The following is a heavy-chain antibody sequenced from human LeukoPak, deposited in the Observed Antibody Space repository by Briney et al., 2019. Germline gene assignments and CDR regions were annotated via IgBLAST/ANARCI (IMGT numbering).Heavy chain of an antibody. CDR3: ARVAYYDFWSDYYSYFDY. CDR2: ISSSSSYI. Sequence: PGGSLRLSCAASGFTFSSYGMNWVRQAPGKGLGWVSSISSSSSYIYYADSVKGRFTISRDNAKNSLYLQMNSLRAEDTAVYYCARVAYYDFWSDYYSYFDYWGQGTLVTVSS. CDR1: GFTFSSYG. V-gene: IGHV3-21*01. J-gene: IGHJ4*02. D-gene: IGHD3-3*01.